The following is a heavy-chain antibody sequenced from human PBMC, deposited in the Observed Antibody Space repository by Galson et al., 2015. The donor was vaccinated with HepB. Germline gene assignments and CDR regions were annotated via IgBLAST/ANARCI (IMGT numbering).Heavy chain of an antibody. CDR1: GLTFGSYT. D-gene: IGHD5-24*01. J-gene: IGHJ4*02. CDR3: ASPDGDNSY. Sequence: SLRLSCAASGLTFGSYTMHWVRQAPGKGLEWVAVISLDGINKYYADSVKGRFTISRDNSKNTLYLQMNSLSGEDTAVYYSASPDGDNSYWGPGTLVTVSS. V-gene: IGHV3-30-3*01. CDR2: ISLDGINK.